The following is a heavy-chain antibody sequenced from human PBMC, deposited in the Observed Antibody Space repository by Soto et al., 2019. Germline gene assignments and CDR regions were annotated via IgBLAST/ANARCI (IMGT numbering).Heavy chain of an antibody. CDR2: VYHTGDT. CDR3: AREIVTAGGNNYFDP. CDR1: GGTVASSHW. V-gene: IGHV4-4*02. D-gene: IGHD2-21*02. Sequence: QVQLQESGPRLVKPSGSLSITCGVSGGTVASSHWWSWVRQSPGGGLEWIGNVYHTGDTNLNPSLQSRVTISVDKSNNQFSLRLNSLTAADTAVYFCAREIVTAGGNNYFDPWGPGTLVTVSS. J-gene: IGHJ5*02.